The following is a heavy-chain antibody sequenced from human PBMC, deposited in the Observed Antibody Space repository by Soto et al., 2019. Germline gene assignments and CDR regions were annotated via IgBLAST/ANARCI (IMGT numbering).Heavy chain of an antibody. CDR1: GGTFSSYA. CDR2: IIPIVGTA. V-gene: IGHV1-69*12. D-gene: IGHD2-21*01. Sequence: QVQLVQSGAEVKKPGSSVKVSGKASGGTFSSYAISWLRQAPGQGLEWMGGIIPIVGTANYEQKFQGRDTLTAVESTSPAYMELSSMRTEGTDCYYFASVDPREHISLHRGYYHGTDVWGQGTKVTVSS. J-gene: IGHJ6*02. CDR3: ASVDPREHISLHRGYYHGTDV.